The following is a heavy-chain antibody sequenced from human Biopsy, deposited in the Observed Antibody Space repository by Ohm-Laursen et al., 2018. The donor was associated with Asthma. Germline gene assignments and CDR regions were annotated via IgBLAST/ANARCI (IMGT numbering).Heavy chain of an antibody. CDR3: ARGLDYSGRSGFDY. Sequence: SLRLSCAASGFMFRSFGMHWVRQAPGKGLEWVANIKHDGSEKNHVDSLKGRFTISRDNSMNTLYLHMNSLRVEDTAVYYCARGLDYSGRSGFDYWGQGTLVTVSS. CDR2: IKHDGSEK. V-gene: IGHV3-33*08. J-gene: IGHJ4*02. D-gene: IGHD3-10*01. CDR1: GFMFRSFG.